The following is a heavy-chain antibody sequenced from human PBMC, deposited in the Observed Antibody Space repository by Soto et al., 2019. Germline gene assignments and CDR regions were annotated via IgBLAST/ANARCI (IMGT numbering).Heavy chain of an antibody. CDR1: GGSVSSANYY. CDR2: VFYSGNT. Sequence: SETLSLTCTVSGGSVSSANYYWTWIRQPPGKGLEWIGYVFYSGNTNSNPSLKSRVSISVDTSKDQFSLKLRSVTAADTAVYFCVNGFSLDYWGQGILVTVSS. V-gene: IGHV4-61*01. CDR3: VNGFSLDY. J-gene: IGHJ4*02. D-gene: IGHD2-8*01.